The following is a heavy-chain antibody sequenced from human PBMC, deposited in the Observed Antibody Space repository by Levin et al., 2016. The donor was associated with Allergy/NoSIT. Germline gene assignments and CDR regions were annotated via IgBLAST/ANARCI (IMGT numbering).Heavy chain of an antibody. D-gene: IGHD6-19*01. J-gene: IGHJ4*02. CDR3: AKDLFQRRGQWLGGPFDY. CDR2: ISWNSGSI. Sequence: WIRQPPGKGLEWVSGISWNSGSIGYADSVKGRFTISRDNAKNSLYLQMNSLRAEDTALYYCAKDLFQRRGQWLGGPFDYWGQGTLVTVSS. V-gene: IGHV3-9*01.